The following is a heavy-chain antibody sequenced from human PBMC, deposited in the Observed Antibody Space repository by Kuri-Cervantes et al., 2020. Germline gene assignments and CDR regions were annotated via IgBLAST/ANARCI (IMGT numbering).Heavy chain of an antibody. V-gene: IGHV3-23*01. CDR1: GFTFSSYA. CDR2: ISGSGGST. CDR3: AKNFGARVYFDY. D-gene: IGHD3-10*01. Sequence: GESLKISCAASGFTFSSYAMSWVRQAPGKGLEWVSAISGSGGSTYYADSVKGRFTISRDNSKNTLYLQMNNLRAEDTAVYYCAKNFGARVYFDYWGQGTLVTVSS. J-gene: IGHJ4*02.